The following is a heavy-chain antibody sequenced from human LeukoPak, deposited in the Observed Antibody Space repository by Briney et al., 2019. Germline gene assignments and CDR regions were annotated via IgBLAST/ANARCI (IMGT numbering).Heavy chain of an antibody. J-gene: IGHJ1*01. CDR1: GFTFSSYW. Sequence: PGGSLRLSCAASGFTFSSYWMSWVRQAPGKGLEWVANIKQDGSEKYYVDSVKGRFTISRDNAKNSLYLQMNSLRAEDTAVYYCASSGSPAAEYFQHWGQGTLVTVSS. CDR3: ASSGSPAAEYFQH. V-gene: IGHV3-7*01. CDR2: IKQDGSEK. D-gene: IGHD1-26*01.